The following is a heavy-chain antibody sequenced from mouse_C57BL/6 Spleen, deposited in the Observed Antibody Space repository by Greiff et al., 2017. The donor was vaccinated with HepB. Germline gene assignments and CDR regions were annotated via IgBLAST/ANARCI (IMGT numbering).Heavy chain of an antibody. D-gene: IGHD2-4*01. CDR2: IDTEDGET. CDR3: ARRYDYDYAMDY. V-gene: IGHV14-2*01. Sequence: EVQLQQSGAELVKPGASVKLSCTASGFNIKDYYMHWVKQRTEQGLEWIGRIDTEDGETKYAPKVQGKVTISADTSSNTAYLQLISLTSEDTAVYYCARRYDYDYAMDYWGKGTSVTVSS. CDR1: GFNIKDYY. J-gene: IGHJ4*01.